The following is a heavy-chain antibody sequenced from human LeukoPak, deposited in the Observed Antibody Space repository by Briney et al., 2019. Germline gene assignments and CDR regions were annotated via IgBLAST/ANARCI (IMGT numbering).Heavy chain of an antibody. Sequence: GGSLRLSCAASGFTFSSYWMHWVRQAPGKGLVWVSRINTDGSSTTYADSVRGRFTISRDNAKNTLYLQMNSLRAEDTAVYYCARGVNGDSRFDPWGQGTLVTVSS. J-gene: IGHJ5*02. D-gene: IGHD4-17*01. CDR1: GFTFSSYW. V-gene: IGHV3-74*01. CDR3: ARGVNGDSRFDP. CDR2: INTDGSST.